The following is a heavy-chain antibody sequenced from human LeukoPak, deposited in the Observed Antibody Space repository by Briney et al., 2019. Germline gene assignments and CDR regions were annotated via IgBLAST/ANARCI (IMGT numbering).Heavy chain of an antibody. V-gene: IGHV3-21*01. D-gene: IGHD3-22*01. J-gene: IGHJ3*02. CDR2: ISSSSGYI. Sequence: GGSLRLSCAASGFTFSSYNMSWVRQAPGKGLEWVSSISSSSGYIYYAESLKGRFTISRDNAKNSLYLQMNSLRAEDTAVYYCARGVDSSGSFKGDDGLDNWGQGTTVTVSS. CDR3: ARGVDSSGSFKGDDGLDN. CDR1: GFTFSSYN.